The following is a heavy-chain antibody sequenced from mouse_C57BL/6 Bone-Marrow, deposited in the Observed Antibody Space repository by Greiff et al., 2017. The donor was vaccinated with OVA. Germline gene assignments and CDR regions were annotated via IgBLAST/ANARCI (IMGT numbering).Heavy chain of an antibody. CDR3: APLAIYSVPY. J-gene: IGHJ2*01. Sequence: QVQLKESGAELARPGASVKLSCKASGYTFTSYGISWVKQRTGQGLEWIGEIYPRSGNTYYNEKFQGKATLTADKSSSTAYMELRSLPSEDSAVYFCAPLAIYSVPYWGQGPPLTVSS. V-gene: IGHV1-81*01. CDR2: IYPRSGNT. CDR1: GYTFTSYG. D-gene: IGHD2-1*01.